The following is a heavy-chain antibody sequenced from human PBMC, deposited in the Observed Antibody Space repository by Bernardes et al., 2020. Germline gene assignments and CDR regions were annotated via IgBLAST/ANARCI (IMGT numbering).Heavy chain of an antibody. CDR1: GYTFTGYY. Sequence: ASVKVSCKASGYTFTGYYMHWVRQAPGQGLEWMGRINPNSGGTNYAQKFQGRVTMTRDTSISTAYMELSRLRSDDTAVYYCARDLQQLADYYYYGMDVWGKGTTVTVSS. CDR3: ARDLQQLADYYYYGMDV. CDR2: INPNSGGT. V-gene: IGHV1-2*06. D-gene: IGHD6-13*01. J-gene: IGHJ6*04.